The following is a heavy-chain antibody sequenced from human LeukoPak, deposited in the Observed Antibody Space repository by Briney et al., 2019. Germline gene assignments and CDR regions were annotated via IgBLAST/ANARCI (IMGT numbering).Heavy chain of an antibody. D-gene: IGHD2-21*02. Sequence: ASVTVSCKASGYTFTVYYMHWVRQAPGQGLEWMGWINPNSGGTNYAQKFQGRVTMTRDTSTSTVYMELSSLRSEDTAVYYCARTDRSGLCRFSGGDCYSLTFWGQGTLVTVSS. J-gene: IGHJ4*02. V-gene: IGHV1-2*02. CDR3: ARTDRSGLCRFSGGDCYSLTF. CDR2: INPNSGGT. CDR1: GYTFTVYY.